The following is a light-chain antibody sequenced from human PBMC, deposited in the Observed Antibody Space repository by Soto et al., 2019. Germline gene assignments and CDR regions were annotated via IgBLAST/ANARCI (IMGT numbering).Light chain of an antibody. CDR3: QQYGSSRLT. CDR1: QSVSSSY. Sequence: EIGMTQSPGTLSLSPEERATLSCRASQSVSSSYLAWYQQKPGQAPRLLIYGASSRATGIPDRFSGSGSGTDFTLTISRLEPEDFAVYYCQQYGSSRLTFGGGTKVEIK. CDR2: GAS. V-gene: IGKV3-20*01. J-gene: IGKJ4*01.